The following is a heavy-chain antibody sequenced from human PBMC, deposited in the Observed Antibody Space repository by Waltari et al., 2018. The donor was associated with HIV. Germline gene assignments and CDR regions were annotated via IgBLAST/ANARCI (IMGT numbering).Heavy chain of an antibody. D-gene: IGHD1-7*01. Sequence: QVQLQESGPGLVKPSETLSLTCTVSGGSISSYYWSWIRQPPGKGLEWIGYIYYSGSTNDNPSLKSRVTISVDTSKNQFSLKLSSVTAADTAVYYCARGRLELRFDYWGQGTLVTVSS. CDR1: GGSISSYY. V-gene: IGHV4-59*01. J-gene: IGHJ4*02. CDR2: IYYSGST. CDR3: ARGRLELRFDY.